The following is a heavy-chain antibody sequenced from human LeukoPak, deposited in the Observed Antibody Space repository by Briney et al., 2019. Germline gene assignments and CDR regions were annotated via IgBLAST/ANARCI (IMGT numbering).Heavy chain of an antibody. D-gene: IGHD3-16*01. CDR1: GGSISSSSYY. J-gene: IGHJ2*01. V-gene: IGHV4-39*07. CDR2: IYYSGST. Sequence: SETLSLTCTVSGGSISSSSYYWGWIRQPPGKGLEWIGSIYYSGSTYYNPSLKSRVTISVDTSKNQFSLKLSSVTAADTAVYYCASKTGLRERPGVRYWYFDLWGRGTLVTVSS. CDR3: ASKTGLRERPGVRYWYFDL.